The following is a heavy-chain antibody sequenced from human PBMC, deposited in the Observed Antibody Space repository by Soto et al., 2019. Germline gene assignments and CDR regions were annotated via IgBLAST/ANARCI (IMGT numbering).Heavy chain of an antibody. D-gene: IGHD2-2*02. CDR1: GGSISSSSYY. CDR3: ATNSIVVVPAAINYFDY. V-gene: IGHV4-39*01. J-gene: IGHJ4*02. Sequence: QLQLQESGPGLVKPSETLSLTCTVSGGSISSSSYYWGWIRQPPGKGLEWIGSIYYSGSTYYNPSLKSRVTISVDTSKNQFSLKLSSVTAADTAVHYCATNSIVVVPAAINYFDYWGQGTLVTVSS. CDR2: IYYSGST.